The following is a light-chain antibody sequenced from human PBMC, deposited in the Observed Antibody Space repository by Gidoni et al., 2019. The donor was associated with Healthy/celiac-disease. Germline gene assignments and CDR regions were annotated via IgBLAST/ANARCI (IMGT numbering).Light chain of an antibody. CDR3: QQYGSSPIT. CDR2: GAS. J-gene: IGKJ5*01. CDR1: QRVSSSY. V-gene: IGKV3-20*01. Sequence: EIVLTHSPGTLSLSPGERATLSCRASQRVSSSYLAWYQQKPGQAPRLLIYGASCRATGIPDRCSGSGSGTDFTLTISRLEPEDFAVYYCQQYGSSPITFGQGTRLEIK.